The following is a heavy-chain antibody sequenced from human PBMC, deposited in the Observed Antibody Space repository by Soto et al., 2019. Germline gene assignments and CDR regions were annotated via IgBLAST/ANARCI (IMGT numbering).Heavy chain of an antibody. CDR2: INPNGGDT. CDR1: GYTFTGYY. Sequence: ASVKVSCKASGYTFTGYYIHWVRRAPGQGLEWMGWINPNGGDTNYAQKFQDWVTMTRDTSISTAYMELSRLKSDDTAVYYCAAYSSRQQWPIPNWFDPWGQGTLVTVSS. D-gene: IGHD6-19*01. J-gene: IGHJ5*01. V-gene: IGHV1-2*04. CDR3: AAYSSRQQWPIPNWFDP.